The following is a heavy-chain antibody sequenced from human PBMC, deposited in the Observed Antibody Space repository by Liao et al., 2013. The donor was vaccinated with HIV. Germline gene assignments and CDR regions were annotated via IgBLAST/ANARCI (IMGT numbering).Heavy chain of an antibody. CDR3: ARGVTTLSRRLLPKPFDI. CDR1: GGSFSGYY. D-gene: IGHD4/OR15-4a*01. J-gene: IGHJ3*02. CDR2: INHSGST. V-gene: IGHV4-34*01. Sequence: QVHLQQWGAGLLRPSETLSLTCAVYGGSFSGYYWSWIRQPAGKGLEWIGEINHSGSTNYNPSLKSRVTISVDTSKNQFSLKLGSVTAADTAVYFCARGVTTLSRRLLPKPFDIWGQGTVVTVSS.